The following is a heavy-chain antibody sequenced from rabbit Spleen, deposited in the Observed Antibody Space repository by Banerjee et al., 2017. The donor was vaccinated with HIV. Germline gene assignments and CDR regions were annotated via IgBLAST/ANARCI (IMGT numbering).Heavy chain of an antibody. D-gene: IGHD2-1*01. CDR3: ARGSATMTMVITGFYLSL. J-gene: IGHJ4*01. CDR1: GLSFNIYYY. CDR2: IYPGSSGST. Sequence: QQMVESGGGLVKPGASLTLTCTASGLSFNIYYYMCWVRQAPGKGLELIACIYPGSSGSTYYANWAKGRLTISKASSTTVTLQMTGLTVADTATYFCARGSATMTMVITGFYLSLWGPGTLVTV. V-gene: IGHV1S40*01.